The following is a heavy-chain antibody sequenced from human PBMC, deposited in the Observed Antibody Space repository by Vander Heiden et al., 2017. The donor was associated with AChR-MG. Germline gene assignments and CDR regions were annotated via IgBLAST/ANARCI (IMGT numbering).Heavy chain of an antibody. CDR2: IRYDGSNK. J-gene: IGHJ4*02. CDR3: AKDPYGDARRGSFDY. CDR1: GFTFSGYG. V-gene: IGHV3-30*02. D-gene: IGHD4-17*01. Sequence: QVQLVESGGGVVQPGGSLRLSCAASGFTFSGYGMHWVRQAPGKGLEWVAFIRYDGSNKYYADSVKGRFTISRDNSKNTLYLQMNSLRAEDTAVYYCAKDPYGDARRGSFDYWGQGTLVTVSS.